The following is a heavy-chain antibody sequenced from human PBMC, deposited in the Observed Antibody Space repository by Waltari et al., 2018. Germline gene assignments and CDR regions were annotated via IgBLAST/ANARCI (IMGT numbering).Heavy chain of an antibody. J-gene: IGHJ4*02. D-gene: IGHD3-22*01. V-gene: IGHV3-23*01. Sequence: EVQLLESGGGLVQPGGSLRLSCAASGFTFSSYAMSWVRQAPGKGLEWVSAISGSGGSTYYADSVKGRFTISRDNSKNTLYLQMNSLRAEDTAVYYCAKPHYDSSGYYAAWYYFDYWGQGTLVTVSS. CDR1: GFTFSSYA. CDR2: ISGSGGST. CDR3: AKPHYDSSGYYAAWYYFDY.